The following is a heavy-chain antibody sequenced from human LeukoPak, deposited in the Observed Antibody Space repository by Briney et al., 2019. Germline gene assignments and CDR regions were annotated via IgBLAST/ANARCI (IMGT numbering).Heavy chain of an antibody. Sequence: SETLSLTCAVSGGSISSSSYYWGWIRQPPGKGLEWIGSIYYSGSTYYNPSLKSRVTISVDTSKNQFSLKLSSVTAADTAVYYCARVQKQWPNPYGKYNWFDPWGQGTLVTVSS. CDR3: ARVQKQWPNPYGKYNWFDP. V-gene: IGHV4-39*01. CDR1: GGSISSSSYY. J-gene: IGHJ5*02. CDR2: IYYSGST. D-gene: IGHD6-19*01.